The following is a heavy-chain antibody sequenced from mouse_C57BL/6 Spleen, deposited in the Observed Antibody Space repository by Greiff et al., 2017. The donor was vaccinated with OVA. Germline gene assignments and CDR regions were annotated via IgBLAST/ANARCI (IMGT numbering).Heavy chain of an antibody. CDR1: GYTFTSYW. CDR3: ARGTPARAMDY. V-gene: IGHV1-69*01. Sequence: QVQLQQSGAELVMPGASVKLSCKASGYTFTSYWMHWVKQRPGQGLEWIGEIDPSDSYTNYNQKFKGKSTLTVDKSSSTAYMQLSSLTSEDSAVYYCARGTPARAMDYWGQGTSVTVSS. CDR2: IDPSDSYT. D-gene: IGHD1-2*01. J-gene: IGHJ4*01.